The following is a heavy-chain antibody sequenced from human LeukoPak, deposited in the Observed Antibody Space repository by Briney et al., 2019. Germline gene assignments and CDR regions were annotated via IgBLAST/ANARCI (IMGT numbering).Heavy chain of an antibody. Sequence: SETLSLTCTVSGGSISSSSYYWGWIRQPPGKGLEWIGSIYYSGTPYYNPSLKSRVTISVDTSKNQFSLKLSSVTAADTAVYYCARQGLSITGTTHFDYWGQGTLVTVSS. CDR2: IYYSGTP. V-gene: IGHV4-39*01. D-gene: IGHD1-7*01. CDR3: ARQGLSITGTTHFDY. J-gene: IGHJ4*01. CDR1: GGSISSSSYY.